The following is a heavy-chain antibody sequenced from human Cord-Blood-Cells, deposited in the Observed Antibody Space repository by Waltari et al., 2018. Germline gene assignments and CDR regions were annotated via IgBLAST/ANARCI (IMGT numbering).Heavy chain of an antibody. J-gene: IGHJ5*02. CDR2: INHSGST. D-gene: IGHD2-2*01. Sequence: QVQLQQWGAGLLKPSETLSLTCAVYGGSFSGYYWRWIRQPPGKGLEWIGEINHSGSTNYNPSLKSRVTISVDTSKNQFSLKLSSVTAADTAVYYCAREKRYCSSTSCYYNWFDPWGQGTLVTVSS. V-gene: IGHV4-34*01. CDR1: GGSFSGYY. CDR3: AREKRYCSSTSCYYNWFDP.